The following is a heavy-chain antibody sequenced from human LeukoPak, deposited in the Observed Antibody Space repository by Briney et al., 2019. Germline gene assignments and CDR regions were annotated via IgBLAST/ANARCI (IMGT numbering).Heavy chain of an antibody. Sequence: AASVKVSCKASGGTFSSYAISWVRQAPGQGLEWMGRIIPILGIANYAQKFQGRVTITADKSTSTAYMELSSLRSEDTAVYYCARGIPLDIVVVPAATSYYYGMDVWGQGTTVTVSS. CDR3: ARGIPLDIVVVPAATSYYYGMDV. J-gene: IGHJ6*02. D-gene: IGHD2-2*03. CDR1: GGTFSSYA. V-gene: IGHV1-69*04. CDR2: IIPILGIA.